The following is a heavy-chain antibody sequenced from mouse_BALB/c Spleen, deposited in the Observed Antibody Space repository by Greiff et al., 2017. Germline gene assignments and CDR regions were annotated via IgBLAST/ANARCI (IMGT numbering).Heavy chain of an antibody. Sequence: VQVVESGPGLVAPSQSLSITCTVSGFSLTGYGVNWVRQPPGKGLEWLGMIWGDGSTDYNSALKSRLSISKDNSKSQVFLKMNSLQTDETARYYSDRDTRIPGDYAMDYWGQGTSVTVSS. CDR1: GFSLTGYG. D-gene: IGHD2-4*01. J-gene: IGHJ4*01. V-gene: IGHV2-6-7*01. CDR3: DRDTRIPGDYAMDY. CDR2: IWGDGST.